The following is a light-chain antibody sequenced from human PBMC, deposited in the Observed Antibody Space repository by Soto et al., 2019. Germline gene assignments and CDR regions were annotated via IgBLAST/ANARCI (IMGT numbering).Light chain of an antibody. J-gene: IGLJ1*01. CDR2: DDN. Sequence: QSVLTQPPSVSAAPGQDVNISCSGSSSNLAYNSLSWYQQLPGTAPKLLIYDDNKRPSGIPARFSGSKSGTSATLGITGLETGDEADYYCGAWDDSLNVYVFGSGTKLTVL. V-gene: IGLV1-51*01. CDR3: GAWDDSLNVYV. CDR1: SSNLAYNS.